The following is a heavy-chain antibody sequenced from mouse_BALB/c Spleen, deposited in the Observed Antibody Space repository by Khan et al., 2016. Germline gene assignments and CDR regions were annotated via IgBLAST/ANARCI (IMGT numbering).Heavy chain of an antibody. Sequence: QIQLVQSGPELKKPGETVKISCKASGYTFTNYGMNWVKQAPGKGLKWMGWKNTYTGEPTYADDFKGRFAFSLETSASHAYLQINNLKNEDTATYFFARLSLYYTMDYWGQGTSVTVSS. J-gene: IGHJ4*01. CDR3: ARLSLYYTMDY. CDR1: GYTFTNYG. V-gene: IGHV9-3-1*01. CDR2: KNTYTGEP.